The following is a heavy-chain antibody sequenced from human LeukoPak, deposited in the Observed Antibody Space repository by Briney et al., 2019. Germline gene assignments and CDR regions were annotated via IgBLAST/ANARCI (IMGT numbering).Heavy chain of an antibody. J-gene: IGHJ3*01. CDR1: GFTFSSYA. CDR2: SAAST. V-gene: IGHV3-23*01. D-gene: IGHD3-22*01. Sequence: GRSLRLSCAASGFTFSSYAMSWVRQAPGKGLEWVSSSAASTNYADSVKGRFTIPRDNSKNTLFLQMNSLRAEDTAIYYCAKSWRHYDSSGYYAFDVWGQGTMVIVSS. CDR3: AKSWRHYDSSGYYAFDV.